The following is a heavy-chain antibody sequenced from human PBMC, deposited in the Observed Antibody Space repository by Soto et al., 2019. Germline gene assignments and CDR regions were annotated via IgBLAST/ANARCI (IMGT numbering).Heavy chain of an antibody. D-gene: IGHD6-13*01. V-gene: IGHV3-74*01. Sequence: EVQLVESGGGSVQPGGSLRLSCAASGFTFSSYWMHWVRQAPGKGLVWVSRINSDGSSTSYADSVKGRFTISRDNAKNTLYLQMNSLRAEDTAVYYCAREWGSSWYFDYWGQGTLVTVSS. CDR1: GFTFSSYW. CDR3: AREWGSSWYFDY. CDR2: INSDGSST. J-gene: IGHJ4*02.